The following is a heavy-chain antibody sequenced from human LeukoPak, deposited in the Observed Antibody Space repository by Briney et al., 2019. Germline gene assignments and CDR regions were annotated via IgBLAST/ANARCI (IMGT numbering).Heavy chain of an antibody. CDR3: ARVRPNYYDGSGYPHAFDI. V-gene: IGHV1-46*01. J-gene: IGHJ3*02. CDR1: GYTFTSYY. D-gene: IGHD3-22*01. CDR2: INPSGGST. Sequence: ASVKVSCKASGYTFTSYYMHWVRQAPGQGLEWMGIINPSGGSTSYAQKFQGRVTMTRDTSTSTVYMELSSLRSEDTAVYYCARVRPNYYDGSGYPHAFDIWGQGTLVTVSS.